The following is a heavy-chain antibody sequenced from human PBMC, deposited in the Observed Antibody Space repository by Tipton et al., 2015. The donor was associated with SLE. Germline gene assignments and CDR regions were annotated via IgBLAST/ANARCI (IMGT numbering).Heavy chain of an antibody. CDR3: RVVSDVSFDY. D-gene: IGHD3-3*01. Sequence: TLSLTCAVSGYSISSGYYWGWFRQPPGKGLEWIGSIYHSGSTYYNPSLKSRVTISVDTSKNQFSLKLSSVTAADTAVYYCRVVSDVSFDYWGQGTLVTVSS. CDR2: IYHSGST. J-gene: IGHJ4*02. CDR1: GYSISSGYY. V-gene: IGHV4-38-2*01.